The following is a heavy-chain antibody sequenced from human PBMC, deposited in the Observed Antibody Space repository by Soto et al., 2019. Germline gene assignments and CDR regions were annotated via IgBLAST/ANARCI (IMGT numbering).Heavy chain of an antibody. CDR1: GFSFSVCG. V-gene: IGHV3-21*01. J-gene: IGHJ6*03. CDR3: ARGGRHGGGPAYYYYMDV. D-gene: IGHD3-16*01. Sequence: PGGSLRLSCAASGFSFSVCGMNWVRQAPGKGLEWVSSISPSGGFISYADSVKGRFTLSRDSAKKSLYLQMNSLRAEDTAVYFWARGGRHGGGPAYYYYMDVWGNGTTVTVSS. CDR2: ISPSGGFI.